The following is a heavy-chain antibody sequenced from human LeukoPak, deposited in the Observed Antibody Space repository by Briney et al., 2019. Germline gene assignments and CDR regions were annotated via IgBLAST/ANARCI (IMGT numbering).Heavy chain of an antibody. CDR3: ATSLQRWLQVNY. Sequence: GGSLRLSCAASGFTVSSNYMTWVRQAPGKGLEWVSIIYSGGSTYYADSVKGRFTISRDNSKNTLYPQMNSLRAEDTAVYYCATSLQRWLQVNYWGQGALVTVSS. CDR2: IYSGGST. CDR1: GFTVSSNY. J-gene: IGHJ4*02. V-gene: IGHV3-66*01. D-gene: IGHD5-24*01.